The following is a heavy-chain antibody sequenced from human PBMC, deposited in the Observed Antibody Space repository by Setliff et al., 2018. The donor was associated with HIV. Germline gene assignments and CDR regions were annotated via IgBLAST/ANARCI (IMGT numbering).Heavy chain of an antibody. CDR2: IHLSDT. D-gene: IGHD3-10*01. J-gene: IGHJ4*02. Sequence: PSETLSLTCSVSGGSMRSNIYYWGWIRLSPTKGLEWIGSIHLSDTYYNPSLKSRVTISVDTSKDQFSLKLTSLTAADTAVCYCARSSMAGFDYWGQGKLVTVSS. V-gene: IGHV4-39*07. CDR3: ARSSMAGFDY. CDR1: GGSMRSNIYY.